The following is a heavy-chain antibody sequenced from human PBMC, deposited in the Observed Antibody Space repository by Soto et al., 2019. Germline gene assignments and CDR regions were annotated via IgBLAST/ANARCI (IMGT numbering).Heavy chain of an antibody. CDR2: ISAYNGNT. Sequence: QVQLVQSGAEVKKPGASVKVSCKASGYTFTSYGISWVRQAPGQGLEWMGWISAYNGNTNYAQKLQARVNMTTDTSTSTAYMELRSLRSDDTAVYYCAIRGLAMVRRVIENVHDAFDIWGQGTMVTVSS. D-gene: IGHD3-10*01. J-gene: IGHJ3*02. CDR1: GYTFTSYG. CDR3: AIRGLAMVRRVIENVHDAFDI. V-gene: IGHV1-18*01.